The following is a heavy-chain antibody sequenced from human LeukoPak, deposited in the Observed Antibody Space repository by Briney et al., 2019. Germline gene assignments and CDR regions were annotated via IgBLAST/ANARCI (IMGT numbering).Heavy chain of an antibody. Sequence: SETLSLTCTVSGGSISSSSYYWGWIRRPPGKGLEWIGSIYYSGSTYYNPSLKSRVTISVDTSKNQFSLKLSSVTAADTAVYYCASYYDSSGSFDYWGQGTLVTVSS. D-gene: IGHD3-22*01. CDR3: ASYYDSSGSFDY. J-gene: IGHJ4*02. V-gene: IGHV4-39*01. CDR2: IYYSGST. CDR1: GGSISSSSYY.